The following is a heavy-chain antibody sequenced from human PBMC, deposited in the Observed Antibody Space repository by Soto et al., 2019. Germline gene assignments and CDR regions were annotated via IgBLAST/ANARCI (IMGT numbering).Heavy chain of an antibody. CDR2: INPSGGST. J-gene: IGHJ4*02. CDR1: GYTFTSYY. D-gene: IGHD3-3*01. CDR3: AIFTIFGVVIPNSPPASDY. Sequence: GASVKVSCKASGYTFTSYYMHWVRQAPGQGLEWMGIINPSGGSTSYAQKFQGRVTMTRDTSTSTVYMELSSLRSEDTAVYYCAIFTIFGVVIPNSPPASDYWGQGTLVTVSS. V-gene: IGHV1-46*03.